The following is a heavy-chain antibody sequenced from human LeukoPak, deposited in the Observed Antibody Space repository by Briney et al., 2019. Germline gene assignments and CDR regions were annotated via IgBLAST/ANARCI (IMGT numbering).Heavy chain of an antibody. CDR2: IYYSGST. D-gene: IGHD2-15*01. Sequence: SETLSLTCTVSGGSISSYYWSWIRQPPGKGLEWIGYIYYSGSTNYNPSLKSRVTISVDTSKNQFSLKLSSVTAADTAVYYCARRSCSGGSCYSDYWGQGTLVTVSS. V-gene: IGHV4-59*08. J-gene: IGHJ4*02. CDR1: GGSISSYY. CDR3: ARRSCSGGSCYSDY.